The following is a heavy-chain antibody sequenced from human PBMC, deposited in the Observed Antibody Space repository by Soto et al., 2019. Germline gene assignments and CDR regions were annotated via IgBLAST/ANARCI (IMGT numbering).Heavy chain of an antibody. CDR2: INPSGGST. CDR1: GYTFTSYY. CDR3: ASEYYDYVWGVD. Sequence: ASVKVSCKASGYTFTSYYMHWVRQAPGQGLEWMGIINPSGGSTSYAQKFQGRVTMTRDTSTSTVYMELSSLRSEDTAVYYCASEYYDYVWGVDWGQGTLVTVSS. D-gene: IGHD3-16*01. J-gene: IGHJ4*02. V-gene: IGHV1-46*01.